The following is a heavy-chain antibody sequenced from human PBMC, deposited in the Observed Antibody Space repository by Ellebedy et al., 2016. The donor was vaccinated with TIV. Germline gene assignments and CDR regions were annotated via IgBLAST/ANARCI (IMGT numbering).Heavy chain of an antibody. CDR2: IYYSGST. CDR1: GGSVSSGSYY. J-gene: IGHJ5*02. D-gene: IGHD4-17*01. CDR3: ARVLTTVTTWSNWFDP. V-gene: IGHV4-61*01. Sequence: SETLSLTXTVSGGSVSSGSYYWSWIRQPPGKGLEWIGYIYYSGSTNYNPSLKSRVTISVDTSKNQFSLKLSSVTAADTAVYYCARVLTTVTTWSNWFDPWGQGTLVTVSS.